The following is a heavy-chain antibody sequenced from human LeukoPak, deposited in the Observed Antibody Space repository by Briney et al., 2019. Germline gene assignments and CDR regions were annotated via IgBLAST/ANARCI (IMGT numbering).Heavy chain of an antibody. J-gene: IGHJ3*02. V-gene: IGHV4-39*01. CDR2: IYNSGST. CDR1: GGSISSSNYY. CDR3: ARHGVYCSSTGCYELRNAFDI. Sequence: SETLSLTCTVSGGSISSSNYYWGWIRQPPGKGLEWIGSIYNSGSTYYNPSLKSRVTISVDTSKNQFSLKLSSVTAADTAVYYCARHGVYCSSTGCYELRNAFDIWGQGTMVTVSS. D-gene: IGHD2-2*01.